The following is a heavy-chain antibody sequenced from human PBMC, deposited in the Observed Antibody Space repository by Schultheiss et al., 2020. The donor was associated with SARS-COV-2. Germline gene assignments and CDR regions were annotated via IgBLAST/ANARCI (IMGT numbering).Heavy chain of an antibody. D-gene: IGHD2-15*01. V-gene: IGHV4-30-4*01. J-gene: IGHJ5*01. Sequence: SETLSLTCSVSGDSVSSGDFYCSWIRQPPGKGLEWIGYTYYSGDTHYNPSLKSRATISVDTAKNQFSLKMSSVTAADTAMYYCARGYCGGGSCYEGEWFDSWGQGTLVTVSS. CDR3: ARGYCGGGSCYEGEWFDS. CDR2: TYYSGDT. CDR1: GDSVSSGDFY.